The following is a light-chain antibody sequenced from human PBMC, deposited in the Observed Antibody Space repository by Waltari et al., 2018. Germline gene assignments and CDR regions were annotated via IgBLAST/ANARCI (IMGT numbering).Light chain of an antibody. Sequence: QSALTQPASVSGSPGQSITISCTGPSSDVGRYNLVSWYQQHPGKAPKLMIYEVSKRPSGVSNRFSGSKSGNTASLTISGLQAEDEADYYCCSYAGSSTVVFGGGTKLTVL. CDR2: EVS. CDR1: SSDVGRYNL. CDR3: CSYAGSSTVV. J-gene: IGLJ2*01. V-gene: IGLV2-23*02.